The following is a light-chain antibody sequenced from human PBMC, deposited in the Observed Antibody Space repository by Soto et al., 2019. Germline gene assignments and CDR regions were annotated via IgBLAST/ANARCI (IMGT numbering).Light chain of an antibody. V-gene: IGLV1-44*01. CDR2: SNN. J-gene: IGLJ1*01. Sequence: QSVLTQPPSASGTPGQRVTISCSGSSSNIGSNAVNWYKQVPGTAPKLLIYSNNQRPSGVPDRFSGSKSGTSASLAISGLQSEDEADYYCGAWDDSLNGFYVFGIGTKVTV. CDR1: SSNIGSNA. CDR3: GAWDDSLNGFYV.